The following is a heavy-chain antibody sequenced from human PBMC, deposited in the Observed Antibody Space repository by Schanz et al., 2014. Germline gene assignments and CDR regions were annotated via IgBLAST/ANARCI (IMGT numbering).Heavy chain of an antibody. D-gene: IGHD2-21*02. CDR2: IWYDGSNE. CDR1: GFTFSSYG. V-gene: IGHV3-33*01. CDR3: ARDLNRCGGDCYSG. Sequence: QVHLVESGGGVVQPGRSLRLSCAASGFTFSSYGMHWVRQAPGRGLEWVALIWYDGSNEYYADSVKGRFTISRDNPKKTLYLQMNSLRAEDTAVYYCARDLNRCGGDCYSGWGQGTLVTVSS. J-gene: IGHJ4*02.